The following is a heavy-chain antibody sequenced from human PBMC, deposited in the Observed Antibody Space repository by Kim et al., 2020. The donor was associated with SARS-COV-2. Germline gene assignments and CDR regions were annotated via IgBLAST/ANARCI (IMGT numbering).Heavy chain of an antibody. Sequence: KLQGRVTITADESTSTAYMELSSLRSEDTAVYYCARALWSTDYYYYGMDVWGQGTTVTVSS. V-gene: IGHV1-69*01. J-gene: IGHJ6*02. D-gene: IGHD3-10*01. CDR3: ARALWSTDYYYYGMDV.